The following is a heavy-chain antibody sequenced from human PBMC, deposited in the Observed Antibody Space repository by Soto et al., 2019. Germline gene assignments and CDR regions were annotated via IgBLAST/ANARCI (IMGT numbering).Heavy chain of an antibody. V-gene: IGHV1-69*13. CDR2: IIPIFGTA. J-gene: IGHJ4*02. CDR1: GGTFSSYA. Sequence: SVKVSCKASGGTFSSYAISWVRQAPGQGLEWMGGIIPIFGTANYAQKFQGRVTITADESTSTAYMELSSLRSEDTAVYYCARDLQPMTTGYFDYWGQGTLVTVSS. CDR3: ARDLQPMTTGYFDY. D-gene: IGHD4-4*01.